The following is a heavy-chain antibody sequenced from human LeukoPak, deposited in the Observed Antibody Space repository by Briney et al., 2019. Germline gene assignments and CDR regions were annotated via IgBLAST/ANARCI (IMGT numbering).Heavy chain of an antibody. CDR2: ISSSSSYI. CDR3: ARDGFWYYYDSSGYYDDAFDI. Sequence: SGGSLRLSCAASGFTFSSYSMNWVRQAPGKGLEWVSSISSSSSYIYYADSVKGRFTISRDNAKNSLYLQMNSLRAEDTAVYYCARDGFWYYYDSSGYYDDAFDIWGQGTMVTVSS. J-gene: IGHJ3*02. V-gene: IGHV3-21*01. D-gene: IGHD3-22*01. CDR1: GFTFSSYS.